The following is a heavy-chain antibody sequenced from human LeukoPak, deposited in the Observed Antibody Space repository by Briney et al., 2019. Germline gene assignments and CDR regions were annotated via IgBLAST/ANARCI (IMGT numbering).Heavy chain of an antibody. CDR3: ARGYCSGGSCYGYYYYGMDV. D-gene: IGHD2-15*01. V-gene: IGHV3-13*01. Sequence: GGSLRLSCAASGFTFSSYDMHWVRQATGKGLEWVSAIGTAGDTYYPGSVKGRFTISRENAKNSLYLQMNSLRAGDTAVYYCARGYCSGGSCYGYYYYGMDVWGQGTTVTVSS. J-gene: IGHJ6*02. CDR1: GFTFSSYD. CDR2: IGTAGDT.